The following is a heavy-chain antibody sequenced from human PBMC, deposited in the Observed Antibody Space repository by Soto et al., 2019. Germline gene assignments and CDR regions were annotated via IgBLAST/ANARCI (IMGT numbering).Heavy chain of an antibody. CDR1: GFTFSSYS. V-gene: IGHV3-48*02. Sequence: EVQLVESGGGLVQPGGSLRLSCAASGFTFSSYSMNWVRQAPGTGLEWLSFTSSTGSTIYYADSVKGRFTISRDNAKNSLFLQMKSLRDEDTAVYYCARDVRYVDLWGQGTLVAVSS. CDR2: TSSTGSTI. CDR3: ARDVRYVDL. D-gene: IGHD2-2*01. J-gene: IGHJ5*02.